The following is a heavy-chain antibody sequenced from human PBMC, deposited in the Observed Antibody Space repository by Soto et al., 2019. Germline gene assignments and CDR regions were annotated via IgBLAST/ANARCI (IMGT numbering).Heavy chain of an antibody. D-gene: IGHD4-17*01. CDR1: GFTFSSYA. J-gene: IGHJ4*02. Sequence: GGSLRLSCSASGFTFSSYAMHWVRQAPGKGLEYVSAISSNGGSTYYADSVKGRFTISRDNSKNTLYLQMSSLRAEDTAVYYCVKDVYGDYPTFDYWGQGTLVTAPQ. V-gene: IGHV3-64D*08. CDR2: ISSNGGST. CDR3: VKDVYGDYPTFDY.